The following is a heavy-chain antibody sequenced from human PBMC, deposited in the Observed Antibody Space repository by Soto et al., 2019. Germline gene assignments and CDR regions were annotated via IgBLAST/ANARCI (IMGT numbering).Heavy chain of an antibody. D-gene: IGHD5-18*01. CDR1: GFTFSSYA. V-gene: IGHV3-30-3*01. CDR3: ARGPLWGTAIVLWYFDL. J-gene: IGHJ2*01. CDR2: ISYDGSNK. Sequence: QVQLVESGGGVVQPGRSLRLSCAASGFTFSSYAMHWVRQAPGKGLEWVAVISYDGSNKYYADSVKGRFTISRDNSKNTLYLQMNSLRAEDTAVYYCARGPLWGTAIVLWYFDLWGRGTLVTVSS.